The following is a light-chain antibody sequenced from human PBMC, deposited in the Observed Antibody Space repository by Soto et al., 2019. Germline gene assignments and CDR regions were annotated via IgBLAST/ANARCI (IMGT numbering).Light chain of an antibody. Sequence: QSALTQPRSASGSPGQSIPISCTGTSSDVGGYNYVSWYQQHPAKAPKLIIFDVSKRPSGVPNRFSGSKSGNTASLTISGLRAEDEADYYCCSYVGRNTYVFGTGTKLTVL. V-gene: IGLV2-11*01. CDR1: SSDVGGYNY. CDR2: DVS. J-gene: IGLJ1*01. CDR3: CSYVGRNTYV.